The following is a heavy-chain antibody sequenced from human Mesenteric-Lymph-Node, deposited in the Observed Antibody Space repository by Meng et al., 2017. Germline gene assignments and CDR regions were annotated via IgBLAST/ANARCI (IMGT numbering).Heavy chain of an antibody. Sequence: GESLKISCAASGFTFSSYAMHWVRRAPGKGLEWVAVISYDGSNKYYADSVKGRFTISRDNSKNTLYLQMNSLRAEDTAVYYSSRSELTEYYYYYGMDVWGQGTTVTVSS. CDR3: SRSELTEYYYYYGMDV. J-gene: IGHJ6*02. CDR1: GFTFSSYA. CDR2: ISYDGSNK. D-gene: IGHD2-21*02. V-gene: IGHV3-30*01.